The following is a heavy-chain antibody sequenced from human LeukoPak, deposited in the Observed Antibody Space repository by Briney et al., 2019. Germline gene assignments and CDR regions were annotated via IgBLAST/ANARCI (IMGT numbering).Heavy chain of an antibody. V-gene: IGHV4-59*12. CDR1: GGSISSYY. CDR2: IYYSGST. D-gene: IGHD3-22*01. CDR3: ASHAYYDSSD. J-gene: IGHJ4*02. Sequence: SETLSLTCTVSGGSISSYYWSWIRQPPGKGLEWIGYIYYSGSTYYNPSLKSRVTISVDTPKNQFSLKLSSVTAADTAVYYCASHAYYDSSDWGQGTLVTVSS.